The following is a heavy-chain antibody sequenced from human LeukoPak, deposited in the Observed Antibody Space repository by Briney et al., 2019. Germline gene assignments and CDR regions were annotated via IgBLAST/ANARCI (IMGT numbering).Heavy chain of an antibody. CDR2: IDDGGTT. Sequence: SETLSLTCTVYGGSFSDYFWSWIRQPPGKGLGWIGEIDDGGTTNYNPSLMSRVTVSMDRSKKQFSLTMNSATAADTAVYYCARFSRITGGDWGDAFDIWGHGTTVSVSS. CDR3: ARFSRITGGDWGDAFDI. D-gene: IGHD2-21*02. CDR1: GGSFSDYF. J-gene: IGHJ3*02. V-gene: IGHV4-34*01.